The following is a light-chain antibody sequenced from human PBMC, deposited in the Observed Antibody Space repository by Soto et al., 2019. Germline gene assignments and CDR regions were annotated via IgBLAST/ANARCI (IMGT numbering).Light chain of an antibody. CDR1: QSVSSSY. V-gene: IGKV3-20*01. CDR3: QQYGTSEII. Sequence: NVLTQSPGTLSLSPGERATLSCRASQSVSSSYLAWYQQKPGQAPRLLIYGASKRATGIPDRFSGSVSGTDFTLSISRVEPEDFAVFYCQQYGTSEIIFGQGTRLEIK. J-gene: IGKJ5*01. CDR2: GAS.